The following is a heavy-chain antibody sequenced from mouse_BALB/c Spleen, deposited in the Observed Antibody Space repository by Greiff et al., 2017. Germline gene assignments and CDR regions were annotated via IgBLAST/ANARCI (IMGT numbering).Heavy chain of an antibody. CDR3: AREGYRYYFDY. Sequence: QVQLQQSGAELVRPGTSVKVSCKASGYAFTNYLIEWVKQRPGQGLEWIGVINPGSGGTNYNEKFKGKATLTADKSSSTAYMQLSSLTSDDSAVYFCAREGYRYYFDYWGQGTTLTVSS. V-gene: IGHV1-54*01. D-gene: IGHD2-14*01. CDR1: GYAFTNYL. CDR2: INPGSGGT. J-gene: IGHJ2*01.